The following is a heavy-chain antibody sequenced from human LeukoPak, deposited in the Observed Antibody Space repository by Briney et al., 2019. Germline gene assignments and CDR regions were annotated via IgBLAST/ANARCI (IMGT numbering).Heavy chain of an antibody. J-gene: IGHJ4*02. D-gene: IGHD3-22*01. CDR3: ARQCYYYDSSGYCVYY. CDR1: GGSISSSSYY. CDR2: IYYSGST. Sequence: PSETLSLTCTVSGGSISSSSYYWGWIRQPPGKGLEWIGSIYYSGSTYYNPSLKSRVTISVDTSKNQFSLKLSSVTAADPAVYYCARQCYYYDSSGYCVYYWGQGTLVTVSS. V-gene: IGHV4-39*01.